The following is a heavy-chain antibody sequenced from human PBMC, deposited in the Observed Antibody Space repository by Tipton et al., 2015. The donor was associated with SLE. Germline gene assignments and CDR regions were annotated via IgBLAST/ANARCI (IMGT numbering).Heavy chain of an antibody. Sequence: GSLRLSCAASGFTFSNSAMSWVRQAPGKGLEWVSMIHSGGNTYYADSVKGRFTISRDNSKNTLYLQMNSLRAEDTAVYYCATANWGSYRDDAFDIWGQGTMVTVSS. CDR1: GFTFSNSA. D-gene: IGHD7-27*01. CDR2: IHSGGNT. J-gene: IGHJ3*02. CDR3: ATANWGSYRDDAFDI. V-gene: IGHV3-66*02.